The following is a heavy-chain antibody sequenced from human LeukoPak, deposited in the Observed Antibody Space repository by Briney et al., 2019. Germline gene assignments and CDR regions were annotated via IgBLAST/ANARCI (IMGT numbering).Heavy chain of an antibody. J-gene: IGHJ5*02. D-gene: IGHD3-3*01. V-gene: IGHV3-74*01. Sequence: PGGSLRLSCAASGFTFSSYWMHWVRQAPGKGLVWVSRINSDGSSTSYADSVKGRFTISRDNAKNSVYLQMNNLRPEDTAFYYCARLLTFYDFSFDPWGQGTLVTVSS. CDR2: INSDGSST. CDR1: GFTFSSYW. CDR3: ARLLTFYDFSFDP.